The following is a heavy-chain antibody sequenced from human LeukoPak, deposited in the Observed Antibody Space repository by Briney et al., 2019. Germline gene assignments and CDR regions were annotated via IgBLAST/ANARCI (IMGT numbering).Heavy chain of an antibody. J-gene: IGHJ4*02. CDR2: IKEDGSWK. CDR1: GFTFSSSW. Sequence: GGSLRLSCAASGFTFSSSWMGWARQAPGKGLEWVANIKEDGSWKHYAVSVQGRFTISRDNAKNSLYLQMNSPRAEDTAVYYCARDRGWYHADSWGQGTLVTVSS. CDR3: ARDRGWYHADS. V-gene: IGHV3-7*01. D-gene: IGHD6-19*01.